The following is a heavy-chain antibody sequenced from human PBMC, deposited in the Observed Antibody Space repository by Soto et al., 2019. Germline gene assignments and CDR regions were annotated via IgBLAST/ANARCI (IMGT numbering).Heavy chain of an antibody. CDR1: GFTFSSYS. CDR2: ISSSSSTI. CDR3: AGDHCSSGYYELSWSVC. V-gene: IGHV3-48*02. J-gene: IGHJ1*01. Sequence: EVQLVESGGGLVQPGGSLRLSCAASGFTFSSYSMNWVRQAPGKGLEWVSYISSSSSTIYYADSVKGRFTISRDNAKNSLHPQMNTLRDEYTAVLCCAGDHCSSGYYELSWSVCWGPCTLVTVSA. D-gene: IGHD3-22*01.